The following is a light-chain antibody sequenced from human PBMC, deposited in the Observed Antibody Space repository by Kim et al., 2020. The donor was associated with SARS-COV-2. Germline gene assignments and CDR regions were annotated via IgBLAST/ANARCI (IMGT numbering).Light chain of an antibody. J-gene: IGLJ2*01. CDR1: SSDVGGYNY. Sequence: GQSVTISCTGTSSDVGGYNYLSWYKQHPGKAPKLRIYDVSKRPSWVPDRFSGSKSGNTASLTISGLQAEDEADYYCCSYADNYSLVFGGGTKLTVL. CDR3: CSYADNYSLV. CDR2: DVS. V-gene: IGLV2-11*01.